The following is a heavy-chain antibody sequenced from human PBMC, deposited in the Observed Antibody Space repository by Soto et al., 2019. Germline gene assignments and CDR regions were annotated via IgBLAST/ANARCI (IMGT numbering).Heavy chain of an antibody. D-gene: IGHD3-3*01. CDR3: ARVGYDFWSGYQTYAFDI. J-gene: IGHJ3*02. CDR1: VFTFSSYS. CDR2: ISSSSSTI. Sequence: PGGSLRLSCAASVFTFSSYSMNWVRQAPGKGLEWVSYISSSSSTIYYADSVKGRFTISRDNAKNALYRQMNSLRAEDTAVYYCARVGYDFWSGYQTYAFDIWGQGTMVTVSS. V-gene: IGHV3-48*01.